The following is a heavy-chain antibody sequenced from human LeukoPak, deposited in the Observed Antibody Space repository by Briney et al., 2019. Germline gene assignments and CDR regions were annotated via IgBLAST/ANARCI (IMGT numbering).Heavy chain of an antibody. CDR1: GFTFGSDA. Sequence: GGSLRLSCAASGFTFGSDAMRWVRQAPGKGLEWVSSINAGGSYTYYADSVKGRFTISRDNSKNTLYLQMNSLRAEDTAVYYCAKGRRGFYDSGGYFYIFDYWGQGTLVTVSS. V-gene: IGHV3-23*01. CDR2: INAGGSYT. D-gene: IGHD3-22*01. J-gene: IGHJ4*02. CDR3: AKGRRGFYDSGGYFYIFDY.